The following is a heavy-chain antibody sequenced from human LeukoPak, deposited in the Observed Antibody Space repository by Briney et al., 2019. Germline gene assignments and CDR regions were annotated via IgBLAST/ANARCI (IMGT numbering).Heavy chain of an antibody. D-gene: IGHD2-15*01. V-gene: IGHV3-21*04. CDR3: AKDQYCSGGSCYGMDV. Sequence: GGSLRLSCAASGFTFSSYSMNWVRQAPGKGLEWVSSISSSSSYIYYADSVKGRFTISRDNSKNTLYLQMNSLRAEDTAVYYCAKDQYCSGGSCYGMDVWGQGTTVTVSS. CDR1: GFTFSSYS. CDR2: ISSSSSYI. J-gene: IGHJ6*02.